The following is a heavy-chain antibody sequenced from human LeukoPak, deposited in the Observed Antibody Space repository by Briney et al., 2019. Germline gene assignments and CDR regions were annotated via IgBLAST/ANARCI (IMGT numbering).Heavy chain of an antibody. Sequence: SETLSLTCTVSGGSISSYYWSWIRQPPGKGLEWIGEINHSGSTNYNPSLKSRVTISVDTSKNQFSLKLSSVTAADTAVYYCARGYCTNGVCPPNYYYYYYMDVWGKGTTVTVSS. CDR1: GGSISSYY. CDR3: ARGYCTNGVCPPNYYYYYYMDV. CDR2: INHSGST. J-gene: IGHJ6*03. V-gene: IGHV4-34*01. D-gene: IGHD2-8*01.